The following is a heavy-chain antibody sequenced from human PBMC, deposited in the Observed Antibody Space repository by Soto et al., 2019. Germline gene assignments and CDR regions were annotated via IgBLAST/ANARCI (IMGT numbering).Heavy chain of an antibody. Sequence: ASVKVSCKASGYTFASYGITWVRQVPGHGLEWLGWISGYTGDTNLGQKVQDRVTMTTDTSTTTAYMELRSLRPDDSAVYYCARDLVAIIGRKYYFYGMDVWGQGTTVTVSS. CDR2: ISGYTGDT. V-gene: IGHV1-18*04. CDR3: ARDLVAIIGRKYYFYGMDV. J-gene: IGHJ6*02. D-gene: IGHD5-12*01. CDR1: GYTFASYG.